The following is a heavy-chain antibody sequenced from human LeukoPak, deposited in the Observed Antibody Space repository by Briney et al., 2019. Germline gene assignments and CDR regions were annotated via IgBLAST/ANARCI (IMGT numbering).Heavy chain of an antibody. D-gene: IGHD3-10*01. CDR1: GFIISSYD. V-gene: IGHV3-23*01. CDR3: AKDLRVH. Sequence: GGSLRLSCAASGFIISSYDMSWVRQAPGKGLEWVSSITDNGVSTYYADSVKGRFTISRDNSKNMLYLQMNSLRAEDTALYYCAKDLRVHWGQGTLVTVSS. CDR2: ITDNGVST. J-gene: IGHJ4*02.